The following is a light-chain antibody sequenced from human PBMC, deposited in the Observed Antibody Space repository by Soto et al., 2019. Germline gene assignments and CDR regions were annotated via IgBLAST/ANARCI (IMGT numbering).Light chain of an antibody. Sequence: DIQMTQSPSILSASVGDRVSITCRASQSIDNFLAWYRQKPGKAPDLLIYDASSLQDGVPSRFRGSGSGTVFTLIFSSLQPADFATYYCQQYHTYPYTFGQGTKLDIK. J-gene: IGKJ2*01. CDR2: DAS. CDR1: QSIDNF. CDR3: QQYHTYPYT. V-gene: IGKV1-5*01.